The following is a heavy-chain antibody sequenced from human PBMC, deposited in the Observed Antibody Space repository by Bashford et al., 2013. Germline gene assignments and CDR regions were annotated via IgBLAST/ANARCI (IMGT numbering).Heavy chain of an antibody. V-gene: IGHV3-23*01. CDR3: AKERGDRQPFDY. CDR2: ISGTGGRT. D-gene: IGHD1-1*01. CDR1: GFTFTNYG. Sequence: GGSLRLSCAASGFTFTNYGMNWVRQAPGKRLEWVSAISGTGGRTYYADSVKGRFTISRDDSKNTLYLQMNSLRAEDTAVYYCAKERGDRQPFDYWGQGTLVTVSS. J-gene: IGHJ4*02.